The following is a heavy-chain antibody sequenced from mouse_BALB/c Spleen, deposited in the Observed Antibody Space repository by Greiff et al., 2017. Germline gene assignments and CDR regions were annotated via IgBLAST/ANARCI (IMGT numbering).Heavy chain of an antibody. D-gene: IGHD4-1*01. CDR2: ISSGGGST. Sequence: EVMLVESGGGLVKPGGSLKLSCAASGFAFSSYDMSWVRQTPEKRLEWVAYISSGGGSTYYPDTVKGRFTISRDNAKNTLYLQMSSLKSEDTAMYYCARHPNWASWFAYWGQGTLVTVSA. CDR1: GFAFSSYD. V-gene: IGHV5-12-1*01. J-gene: IGHJ3*01. CDR3: ARHPNWASWFAY.